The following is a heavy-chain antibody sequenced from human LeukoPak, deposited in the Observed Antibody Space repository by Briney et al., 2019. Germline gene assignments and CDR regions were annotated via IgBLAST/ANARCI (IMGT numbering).Heavy chain of an antibody. V-gene: IGHV3-30*03. D-gene: IGHD3-16*01. CDR3: ARDRGIGYGPSDLDY. CDR2: TSYDESYK. J-gene: IGHJ4*02. Sequence: PGGSLRLSCAASGFTFSSYGMHWVRQAPGKGLEWVAITSYDESYKNYADSVKGRFTISRDNSKNTLYLQMNSLRADDTAVYYCARDRGIGYGPSDLDYWGQGALVTVSS. CDR1: GFTFSSYG.